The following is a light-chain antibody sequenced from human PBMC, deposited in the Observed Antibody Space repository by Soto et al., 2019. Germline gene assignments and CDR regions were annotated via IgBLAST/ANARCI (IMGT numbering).Light chain of an antibody. V-gene: IGKV1-5*01. J-gene: IGKJ4*01. CDR2: DAS. Sequence: DIRMTQSPSTLSASVGDRVTITCRASQTITSWLAWYQQKPGKVPNLLISDASALQSGVPSRFSGSGSGTEFTLTISSLQPDDFATYYCQQYNSYPLTFGGGSKVDI. CDR3: QQYNSYPLT. CDR1: QTITSW.